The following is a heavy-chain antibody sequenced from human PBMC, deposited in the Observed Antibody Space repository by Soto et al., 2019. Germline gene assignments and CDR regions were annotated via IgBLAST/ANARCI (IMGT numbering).Heavy chain of an antibody. CDR1: GFTVSSKY. CDR3: ARDDVLCDGGRCYGIPLDV. Sequence: SLRLSCAASGFTVSSKYMTWVRQAPGKGLEWVSLIQNGGTTYYADSVKGRFTISRDTSENTLHLQMDSLRVEDTAVYYCARDDVLCDGGRCYGIPLDVWSKGTTVTVSS. V-gene: IGHV3-66*01. CDR2: IQNGGTT. D-gene: IGHD2-15*01. J-gene: IGHJ6*04.